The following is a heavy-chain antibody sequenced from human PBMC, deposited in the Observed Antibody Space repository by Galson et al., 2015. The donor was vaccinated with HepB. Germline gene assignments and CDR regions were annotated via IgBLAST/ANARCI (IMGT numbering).Heavy chain of an antibody. V-gene: IGHV1-18*01. CDR1: GYTFTSYG. CDR2: ISAYNGNT. CDR3: ARVTEFMVEGPFDY. J-gene: IGHJ4*02. D-gene: IGHD3-10*01. Sequence: SVKVSCKASGYTFTSYGISWVRQAPGQGLEWMGWISAYNGNTNYAQKLQGRVTMTTDTSTSTAYMELRSLRSDDTAVYCCARVTEFMVEGPFDYWGQGTLVTVSS.